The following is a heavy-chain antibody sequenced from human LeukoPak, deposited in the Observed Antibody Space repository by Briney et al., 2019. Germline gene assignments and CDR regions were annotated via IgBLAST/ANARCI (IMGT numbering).Heavy chain of an antibody. D-gene: IGHD3-16*01. CDR3: ARASYGFGNTWFDP. CDR2: ISSNGGST. CDR1: GFTFSSYA. J-gene: IGHJ5*02. Sequence: GGSLRLSCAASGFTFSSYAMHWVRQAPGKGLEYVSGISSNGGSTYYANSVKGRFTISRDNSKNTVYLQMGSLRAEDMAVYYCARASYGFGNTWFDPWGQGTLVTVSS. V-gene: IGHV3-64*01.